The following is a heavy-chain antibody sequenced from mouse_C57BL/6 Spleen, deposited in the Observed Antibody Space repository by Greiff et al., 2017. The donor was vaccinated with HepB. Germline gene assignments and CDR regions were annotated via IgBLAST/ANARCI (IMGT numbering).Heavy chain of an antibody. CDR3: ARGDYYGSSYPWFAY. CDR2: TFYSGIT. J-gene: IGHJ3*01. D-gene: IGHD1-1*01. Sequence: VQLQQSGPSLVRPSQTLSLTCTVTGFSINSDCYWIWIRQFPGNKLEYIGYTFYSGITYYNPSLESRTYIPRETSKNQFSLKLSSVTTEDTATYYCARGDYYGSSYPWFAYWGQGTLVTVSA. CDR1: GFSINSDCY. V-gene: IGHV3-3*01.